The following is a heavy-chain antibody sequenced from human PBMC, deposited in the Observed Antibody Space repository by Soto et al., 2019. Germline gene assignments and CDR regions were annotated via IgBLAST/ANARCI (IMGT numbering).Heavy chain of an antibody. CDR1: GGTFSSYT. D-gene: IGHD1-20*01. J-gene: IGHJ4*02. Sequence: ASVKVSCKASGGTFSSYTISWVRQAPGQGLEWMGRIIPILGIANYAQKFQGRVTITADKSTSTAYMELSSLRSEDTAVYYCASSSGITGTWRYWGQGTLVTVSS. V-gene: IGHV1-69*02. CDR3: ASSSGITGTWRY. CDR2: IIPILGIA.